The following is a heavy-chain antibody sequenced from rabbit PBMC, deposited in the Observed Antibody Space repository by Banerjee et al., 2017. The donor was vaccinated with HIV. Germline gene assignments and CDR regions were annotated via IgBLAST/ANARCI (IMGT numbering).Heavy chain of an antibody. Sequence: QEQLEESGGDLVKPEGSLTLTCTASGFSFSSSYWICWVRQAPGKGLEWIACIYVGNSGSTYYASWAKGRFTISKTSSTTVTLQMTSLTAADTATYFCARGSAYAGAGYALWGPGTLVTVS. CDR3: ARGSAYAGAGYAL. CDR2: IYVGNSGST. D-gene: IGHD4-2*01. J-gene: IGHJ4*01. CDR1: GFSFSSSYW. V-gene: IGHV1S45*01.